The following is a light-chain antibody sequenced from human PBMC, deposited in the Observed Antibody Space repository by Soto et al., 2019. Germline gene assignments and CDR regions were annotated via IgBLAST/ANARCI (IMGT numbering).Light chain of an antibody. CDR1: QSVGINY. CDR2: GAS. J-gene: IGKJ2*01. Sequence: EIVFTQSPGTLSLSPGERATLSCRTSQSVGINYLAWYQQKPGQAPRLLLYGASSRAIGIPDRFSGGGSGTDFTLTIGRLEPEDFAVYYCQQYVTSPVTFGQGTKLEIK. V-gene: IGKV3-20*01. CDR3: QQYVTSPVT.